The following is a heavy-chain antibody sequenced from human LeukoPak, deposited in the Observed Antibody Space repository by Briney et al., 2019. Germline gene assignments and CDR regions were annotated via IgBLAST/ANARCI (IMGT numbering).Heavy chain of an antibody. V-gene: IGHV3-15*01. D-gene: IGHD3-9*01. CDR2: IKSKTDGGTT. J-gene: IGHJ4*02. Sequence: GGSLRLSCAASGFTFSNAWMSWVRQAPGKGLEWVGRIKSKTDGGTTDYAAPVKGRFTISRDDSKNTLYLQMNSLKTEDTAVYYCTTDPGYFDNQDYFDYWGQGTLVTVSS. CDR1: GFTFSNAW. CDR3: TTDPGYFDNQDYFDY.